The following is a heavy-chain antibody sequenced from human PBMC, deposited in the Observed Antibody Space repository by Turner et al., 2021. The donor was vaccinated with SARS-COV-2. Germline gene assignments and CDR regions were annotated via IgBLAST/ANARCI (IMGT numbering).Heavy chain of an antibody. V-gene: IGHV3-66*01. J-gene: IGHJ6*02. D-gene: IGHD2-2*02. CDR2: IYCGGSS. CDR3: ARDRVVPVAIWGGYSYYGMDV. CDR1: GFTVSSNY. Sequence: EVQLVESGGGLVQPGGSLRLSCEASGFTVSSNYMSWVRQAPGKGLGWVSVIYCGGSSDYADSVKGRFTISREDSKNTLYLQMNSLRAEDTAVYYCARDRVVPVAIWGGYSYYGMDVWGQGTTVTVSS.